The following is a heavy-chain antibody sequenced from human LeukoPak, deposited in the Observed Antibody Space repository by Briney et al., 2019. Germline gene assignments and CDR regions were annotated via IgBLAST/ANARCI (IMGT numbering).Heavy chain of an antibody. Sequence: PSETLSLTCAVSGGSISSIDWWTWVRQPPGKELEWIGEMSHSGGTNYNPSLRSRVTMSVDKSKNQCSLNLSSATAADTAVYYCASATHYRIDYWGQGALVIVSS. D-gene: IGHD4-11*01. V-gene: IGHV4-4*02. J-gene: IGHJ4*02. CDR1: GGSISSIDW. CDR3: ASATHYRIDY. CDR2: MSHSGGT.